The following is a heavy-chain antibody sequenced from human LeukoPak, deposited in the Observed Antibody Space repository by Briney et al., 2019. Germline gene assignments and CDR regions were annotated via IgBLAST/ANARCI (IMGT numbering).Heavy chain of an antibody. CDR1: GYTFTSYD. J-gene: IGHJ5*02. CDR3: ARVLDYGGSANWFDP. V-gene: IGHV1-8*01. CDR2: MNPNSGNT. Sequence: GASVKVSCKASGYTFTSYDINWVRQATGQGLEWMGWMNPNSGNTGYAQKFQGRVTMTRSTSISTAYMELSSLRSEDTAVNYCARVLDYGGSANWFDPWGQGTLVTVSS. D-gene: IGHD4-23*01.